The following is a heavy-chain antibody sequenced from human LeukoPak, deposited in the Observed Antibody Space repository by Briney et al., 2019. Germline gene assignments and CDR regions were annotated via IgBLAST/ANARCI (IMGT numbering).Heavy chain of an antibody. J-gene: IGHJ6*02. V-gene: IGHV1-2*02. D-gene: IGHD1-1*01. CDR3: ARDGYWNDGRYYYYGMDV. CDR2: INPNSGGT. CDR1: GYTFTGYY. Sequence: ASVKVSCKASGYTFTGYYMHWVRQAPGQGLEWMGWINPNSGGTNYAQKFQGRVTMTRDTSISTAYMELSRLRSDDTAVYYCARDGYWNDGRYYYYGMDVWGQGTTVTVSS.